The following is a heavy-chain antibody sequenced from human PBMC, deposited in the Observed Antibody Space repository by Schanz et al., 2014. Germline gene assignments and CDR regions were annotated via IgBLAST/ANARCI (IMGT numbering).Heavy chain of an antibody. J-gene: IGHJ5*02. D-gene: IGHD3-10*01. CDR3: AREGTVIRGLSGWFDP. V-gene: IGHV1-69*08. CDR2: IIPITGIT. CDR1: GDPFRSYT. Sequence: QVQLVQSGAEVKKPGSSVKVSCKASGDPFRSYTINWVRHAPGQGLEWMGRIIPITGITNYAQKFQGRVTFTADKSTSTAFLEVNSLRSEDTAVYYCAREGTVIRGLSGWFDPWGQGTLVTVSS.